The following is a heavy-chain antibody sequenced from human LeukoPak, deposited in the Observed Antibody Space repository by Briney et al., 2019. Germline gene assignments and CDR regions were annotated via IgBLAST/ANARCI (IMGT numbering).Heavy chain of an antibody. Sequence: PGGSLRLSCAASGFTFSSYGMHWVRQAPGKGLEWVAFIRYDGSNKYYADSVKGRFTISRDNSKNTLYLQMNSLRAEDTAVYYCPKDGTYYYGSGSYFYYFDYWGQGTLVTVSS. D-gene: IGHD3-10*01. CDR1: GFTFSSYG. CDR3: PKDGTYYYGSGSYFYYFDY. J-gene: IGHJ4*02. V-gene: IGHV3-30*02. CDR2: IRYDGSNK.